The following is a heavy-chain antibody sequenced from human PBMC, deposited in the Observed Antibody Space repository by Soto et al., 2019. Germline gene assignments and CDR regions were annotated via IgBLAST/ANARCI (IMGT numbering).Heavy chain of an antibody. V-gene: IGHV3-74*01. CDR3: LRGDGDYYDGNGYLGRH. CDR1: GFTFSSYW. Sequence: EVPLVESGGGLVQPGGSLRLSCTASGFTFSSYWMHWVRQAPGKGLEWVSRIKSDGSWALYADSMEGRLTISRDNAKNTLYLQNNRLGAEDTGGYYCLRGDGDYYDGNGYLGRHWGQGTLVTVSS. J-gene: IGHJ4*02. D-gene: IGHD3-22*01. CDR2: IKSDGSWA.